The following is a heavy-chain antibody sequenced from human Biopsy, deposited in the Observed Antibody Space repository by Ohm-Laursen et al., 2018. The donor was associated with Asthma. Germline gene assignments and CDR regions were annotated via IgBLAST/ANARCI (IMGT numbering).Heavy chain of an antibody. CDR1: GDSMGGSDYS. D-gene: IGHD6-13*01. CDR2: VYHSGNT. CDR3: ARHKHSNSWYKYYFDY. Sequence: SETLSLTCNVSGDSMGGSDYSWGWIRQPPGKGLEWIGNVYHSGNTNINPSLQSRVTISVDTSKSHFSLKVSAVTAADTAVYFCARHKHSNSWYKYYFDYWGQGTLVTVSS. J-gene: IGHJ4*02. V-gene: IGHV4-39*01.